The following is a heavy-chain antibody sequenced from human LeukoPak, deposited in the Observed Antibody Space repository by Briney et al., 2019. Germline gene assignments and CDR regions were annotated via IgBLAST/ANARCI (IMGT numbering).Heavy chain of an antibody. J-gene: IGHJ4*02. CDR1: GFTFSDCY. V-gene: IGHV3-69-1*01. D-gene: IGHD2-2*01. Sequence: PGGSLRLSCAVSGFTFSDCYMSWVRQAPGKGLEWVSGISWNSGSIGYADSVKGRFTTSRDNAKNSLYLQMNSLRADDTAVYYCARAEGVVPAAGGYWGQGTLVTVSS. CDR3: ARAEGVVPAAGGY. CDR2: ISWNSGSI.